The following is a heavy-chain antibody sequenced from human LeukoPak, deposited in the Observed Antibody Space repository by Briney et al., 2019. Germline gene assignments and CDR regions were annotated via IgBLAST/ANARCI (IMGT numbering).Heavy chain of an antibody. Sequence: SETLSLTCNVFGGSMSNIYYWGWIRQPPGKGLEWIGEIYHSGSTNYNPSLKSRITISVDKSKNQFSLKLSSVTAADTAVYYCARVPGQLERDYYYYGMDVWGQGTTVTVSS. CDR3: ARVPGQLERDYYYYGMDV. CDR1: GGSMSNIYY. D-gene: IGHD1-1*01. V-gene: IGHV4/OR15-8*01. CDR2: IYHSGST. J-gene: IGHJ6*02.